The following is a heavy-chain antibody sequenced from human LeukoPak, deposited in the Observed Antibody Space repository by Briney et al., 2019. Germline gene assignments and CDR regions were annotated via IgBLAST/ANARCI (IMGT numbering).Heavy chain of an antibody. Sequence: GESLKISCKGSGYSFTSCWIGWVRQMPGKGLEWMGIIYPGDSDPRYSPSFQGQVTISADKSISTAYLQWSSLKASDTAMYYCARLYGSGTYYNELAFDPWGQGTLVTVSS. CDR1: GYSFTSCW. V-gene: IGHV5-51*01. CDR2: IYPGDSDP. D-gene: IGHD3-10*01. J-gene: IGHJ5*02. CDR3: ARLYGSGTYYNELAFDP.